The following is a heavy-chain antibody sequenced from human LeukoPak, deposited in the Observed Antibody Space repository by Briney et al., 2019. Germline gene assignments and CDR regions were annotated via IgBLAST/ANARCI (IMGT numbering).Heavy chain of an antibody. D-gene: IGHD6-6*01. Sequence: GGSLRLSCAASGFTFSSYSMYWVRQAPGKGLEWVSSITKNSDCMYNADTVKGRFTISRDNAKNSLFLQMNSLRAEDTAVYYCVREIAARPAYYFDLWGQGTLVTVYS. CDR3: VREIAARPAYYFDL. CDR2: ITKNSDCM. CDR1: GFTFSSYS. J-gene: IGHJ4*02. V-gene: IGHV3-21*01.